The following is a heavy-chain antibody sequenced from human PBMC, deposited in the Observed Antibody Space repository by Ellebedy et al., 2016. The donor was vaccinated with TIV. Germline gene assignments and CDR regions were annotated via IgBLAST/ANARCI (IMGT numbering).Heavy chain of an antibody. Sequence: AASVKVSCKASGYTFTSYYMHWVRQAPGQGLEWMGIINPSGGSTSYAQKFQGRVTMTRDTSTSTAYMELRSLRSDDTAVYYCAREGSTRYYDILTGYYFSGNYFDYWGQGTLVTVSS. J-gene: IGHJ4*02. D-gene: IGHD3-9*01. CDR1: GYTFTSYY. V-gene: IGHV1-46*01. CDR3: AREGSTRYYDILTGYYFSGNYFDY. CDR2: INPSGGST.